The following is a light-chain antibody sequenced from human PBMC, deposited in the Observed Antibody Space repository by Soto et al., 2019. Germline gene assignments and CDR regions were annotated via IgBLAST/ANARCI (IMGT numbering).Light chain of an antibody. CDR3: CSYTTSSTYV. CDR2: DVN. CDR1: SSDVGGYNY. Sequence: QSALTQPASVSGSPGQSITISCTGTSSDVGGYNYVSWYQQYPGKAPTLIIYDVNNRPSGVSNRFSGSKSGNTASLAISGLQAEDEADYYCCSYTTSSTYVFGTGTKLTVL. V-gene: IGLV2-14*01. J-gene: IGLJ1*01.